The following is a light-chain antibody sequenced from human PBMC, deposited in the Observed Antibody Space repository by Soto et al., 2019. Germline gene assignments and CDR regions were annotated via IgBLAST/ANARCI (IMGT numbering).Light chain of an antibody. Sequence: IVLTQSPGTLSLSPGKRTTLSFRASQSISRYLAWYQQKPGQGPRLLIYAASTRATGIPARFSGSGSGTEFTLTITSLQPDDFATYYCQQYNSYSWTFGQGTKVDIK. CDR3: QQYNSYSWT. CDR1: QSISRY. CDR2: AAS. J-gene: IGKJ1*01. V-gene: IGKV3D-15*01.